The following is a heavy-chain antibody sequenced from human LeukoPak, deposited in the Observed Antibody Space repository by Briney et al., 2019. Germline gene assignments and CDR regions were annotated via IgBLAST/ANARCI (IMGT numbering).Heavy chain of an antibody. D-gene: IGHD2-2*01. Sequence: VASVKVSCKASAYTFTDYYIHWLRQAPGQGLEWMGWINPNSGGTNYALKFQGLVTMSTDTSITTAYMELNRLVSDDTAVYYCARTKPPCTSCLLLDYWGQGTLVTVSS. CDR2: INPNSGGT. V-gene: IGHV1-2*02. CDR3: ARTKPPCTSCLLLDY. J-gene: IGHJ4*02. CDR1: AYTFTDYY.